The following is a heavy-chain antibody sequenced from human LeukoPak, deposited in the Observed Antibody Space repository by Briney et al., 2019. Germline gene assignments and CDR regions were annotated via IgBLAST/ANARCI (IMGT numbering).Heavy chain of an antibody. D-gene: IGHD3-22*01. CDR1: GGSISSSSYY. CDR3: ARDYYDSSGYPVNYFDY. V-gene: IGHV4-39*07. CDR2: IYYSGST. J-gene: IGHJ4*02. Sequence: SETLFLTCTVSGGSISSSSYYWGWIRQPPGKGLEWIGSIYYSGSTYYNPSLKSRVTISEDTSKNQFSLKLSSVTAADTAVYYCARDYYDSSGYPVNYFDYWGQGTLVTVSS.